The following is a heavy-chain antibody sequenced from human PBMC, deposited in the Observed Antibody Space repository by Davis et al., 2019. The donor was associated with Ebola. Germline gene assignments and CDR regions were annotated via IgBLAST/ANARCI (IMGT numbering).Heavy chain of an antibody. D-gene: IGHD2-2*01. Sequence: ASVKVSCKASGYTFTSYGISWVRQAPGQGLEWMGWISAYNGNTNYAQKFQGRVTMTRDTSTSTVYMELSSLRSEDTAVYYCARVGVGVTRAEYYFDYWGQGTLVTVSS. CDR3: ARVGVGVTRAEYYFDY. CDR1: GYTFTSYG. CDR2: ISAYNGNT. V-gene: IGHV1-18*01. J-gene: IGHJ4*02.